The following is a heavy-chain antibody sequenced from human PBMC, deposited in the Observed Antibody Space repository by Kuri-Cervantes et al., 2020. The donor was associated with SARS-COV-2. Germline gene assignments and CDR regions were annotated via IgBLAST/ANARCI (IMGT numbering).Heavy chain of an antibody. V-gene: IGHV4-59*11. CDR3: ARAGYYFDY. CDR2: IYYSGST. Sequence: SETLSLTCTVSGDSISSHYWSWIRQPPGKGLEWIGYIYYSGSTNYNPSLKSRVTISVDTSKNQFSLKLSSVTAADTAVYYCARAGYYFDYWGQGTLVTVSS. CDR1: GDSISSHY. J-gene: IGHJ4*02.